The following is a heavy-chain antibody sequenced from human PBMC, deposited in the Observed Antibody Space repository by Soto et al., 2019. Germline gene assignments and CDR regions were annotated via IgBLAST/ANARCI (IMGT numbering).Heavy chain of an antibody. V-gene: IGHV3-30*18. J-gene: IGHJ6*02. CDR2: ISYDGSNK. CDR3: VKDGSSGWPYYYGLDV. CDR1: GFTFSSYG. D-gene: IGHD6-19*01. Sequence: QVQLVESGGGVVQPGRSLRLSCAASGFTFSSYGMHWVRQAPGKGLEWVAVISYDGSNKYYADSVKGRFTIARDNSKNTPFLHMSSLRAEDTAVYYCVKDGSSGWPYYYGLDVWGQGTSVTVSS.